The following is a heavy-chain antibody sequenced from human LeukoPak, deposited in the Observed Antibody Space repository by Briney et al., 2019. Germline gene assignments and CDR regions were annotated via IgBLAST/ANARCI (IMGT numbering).Heavy chain of an antibody. CDR3: AKDIAVAGIGGAFDI. CDR1: GFTFSSYG. V-gene: IGHV3-30*18. Sequence: HPGRSLRLSCAASGFTFSSYGMHWVRQAPGKGLEWVAVISCDGSNKYYVDSVKGRFTISRDNSKNTLYLQMNSLRAEDTAVYYCAKDIAVAGIGGAFDIWGQGTMVTVSS. J-gene: IGHJ3*02. CDR2: ISCDGSNK. D-gene: IGHD6-19*01.